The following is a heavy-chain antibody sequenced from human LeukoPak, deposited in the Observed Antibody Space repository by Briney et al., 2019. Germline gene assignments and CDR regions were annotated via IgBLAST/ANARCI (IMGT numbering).Heavy chain of an antibody. V-gene: IGHV3-20*04. CDR2: INWNGDST. CDR3: ARALNPNFYYYYMDV. D-gene: IGHD1-14*01. CDR1: GFTFDDYG. J-gene: IGHJ6*03. Sequence: GGSLRLSCAASGFTFDDYGMSWVRQAPGKGLEWVSGINWNGDSTGYADSVKGRFTISRDNAKNSLYLQMNSLRAEDTALYYCARALNPNFYYYYMDVWGKGTTVTVSS.